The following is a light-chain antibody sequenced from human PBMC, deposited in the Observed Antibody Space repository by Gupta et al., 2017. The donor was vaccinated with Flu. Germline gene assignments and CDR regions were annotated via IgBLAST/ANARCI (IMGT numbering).Light chain of an antibody. CDR1: SLRSYY. V-gene: IGLV3-19*01. CDR2: GKN. Sequence: SSELNQDPAVSVALGQTVRITCQGDSLRSYYASWYQQKPGQAPVLVIYGKNNRPSGIPDRFSGSSSGNTASVTITGAQAEDEADYYCNSRDSSGNHVVFGGGTKRTVL. J-gene: IGLJ2*01. CDR3: NSRDSSGNHVV.